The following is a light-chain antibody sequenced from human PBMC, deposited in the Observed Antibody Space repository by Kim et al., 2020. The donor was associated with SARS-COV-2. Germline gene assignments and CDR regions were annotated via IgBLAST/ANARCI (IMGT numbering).Light chain of an antibody. V-gene: IGKV4-1*01. J-gene: IGKJ4*01. Sequence: ATINSKSRQSILYSSNNNNYLAWYQQKPGQPPKLLIYWASTRESGVPDRFSGSGSGTDFTLTISSLQAEDVAVYYCQQYYSTPPTFGGGTKVDIK. CDR3: QQYYSTPPT. CDR2: WAS. CDR1: QSILYSSNNNNY.